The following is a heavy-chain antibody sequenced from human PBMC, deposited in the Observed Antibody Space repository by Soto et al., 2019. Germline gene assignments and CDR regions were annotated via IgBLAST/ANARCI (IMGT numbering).Heavy chain of an antibody. V-gene: IGHV3-33*01. Sequence: QVQLVESGGGVVQPGRSLRLSCEASGFTLSSFGMQWVRQAPGKGLEWVAVIWYDGSNQFYVDSVKGRFTISRDNSKNTVYLQMSSLRGDDTATYYCARESAPRTVGSGGSHWGKGTLVTVSS. CDR2: IWYDGSNQ. J-gene: IGHJ1*01. CDR1: GFTLSSFG. CDR3: ARESAPRTVGSGGSH. D-gene: IGHD2-15*01.